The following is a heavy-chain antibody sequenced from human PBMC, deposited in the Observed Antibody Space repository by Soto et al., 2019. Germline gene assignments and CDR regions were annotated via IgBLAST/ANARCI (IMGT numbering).Heavy chain of an antibody. D-gene: IGHD3-3*01. V-gene: IGHV4-4*07. CDR2: IYSSGNT. J-gene: IGHJ5*02. CDR1: GGTISVYY. Sequence: PSETLSLTCSVSGGTISVYYWTWIRQPAGKGLEWIGRIYSSGNTKYNPSPQSRVTMSLDTSNNQFSLRLTSVTAADTAVYYCARGQRFSDWFDPWGQGTLVTVSS. CDR3: ARGQRFSDWFDP.